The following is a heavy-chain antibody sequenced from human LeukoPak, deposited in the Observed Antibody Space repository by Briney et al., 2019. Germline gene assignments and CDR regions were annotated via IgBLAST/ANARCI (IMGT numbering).Heavy chain of an antibody. J-gene: IGHJ4*02. D-gene: IGHD6-6*01. Sequence: PSETLSLTCTVSGGSISSYYWSWIRQPPGKGLEWIGYIYYSGSTNYNPPLKSRVTISVDTSKNQFSLKLSSVPAADTAVYYCARVDPDSSSTLEVFDYWGQGTLVTVSS. CDR1: GGSISSYY. CDR2: IYYSGST. V-gene: IGHV4-59*01. CDR3: ARVDPDSSSTLEVFDY.